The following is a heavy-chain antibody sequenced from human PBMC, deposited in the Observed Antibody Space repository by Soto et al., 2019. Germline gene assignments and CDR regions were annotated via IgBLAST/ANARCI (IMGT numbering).Heavy chain of an antibody. Sequence: EASVKVSCKVSGYTLTELSMHWVRQAPGKGLEWMGGFDPEDGEIIYAQKFQGRVTMTEDTSTDTAYMELSSLRSEDTAVYYCATDILFDLEKNYYGMDVWGQGTTVTVSS. J-gene: IGHJ6*02. CDR2: FDPEDGEI. D-gene: IGHD2-15*01. CDR1: GYTLTELS. V-gene: IGHV1-24*01. CDR3: ATDILFDLEKNYYGMDV.